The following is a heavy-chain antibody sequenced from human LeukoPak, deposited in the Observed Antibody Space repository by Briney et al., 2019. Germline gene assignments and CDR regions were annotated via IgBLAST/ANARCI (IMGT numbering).Heavy chain of an antibody. CDR3: ATGRGEWELPLDH. CDR2: FDPEDDKT. V-gene: IGHV1-24*01. CDR1: GYTLIELS. J-gene: IGHJ4*02. D-gene: IGHD1-26*01. Sequence: GASVKVSCKVSGYTLIELSIHWVRQAPGKGLEWVGGFDPEDDKTIYAQKFQGRVTMTEDTSTDTAYMELSSLRPEDTAVYYCATGRGEWELPLDHWGQGTLVTVSS.